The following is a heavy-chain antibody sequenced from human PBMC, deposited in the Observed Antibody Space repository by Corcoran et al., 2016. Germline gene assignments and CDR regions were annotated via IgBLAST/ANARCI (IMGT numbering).Heavy chain of an antibody. D-gene: IGHD3-22*01. CDR1: GGSISSSSYY. V-gene: IGHV4-39*07. Sequence: QLQLQESGPGLVKPSETLSLTCTVSGGSISSSSYYWGWIRQPPGKGLEWIGSIYYSGSTYYNPSLKSRVTISVDTSKNQFSLKLSSVTAADTAVYYCARDISMGIVVVHDGFDYWGQGTLVTVSS. CDR3: ARDISMGIVVVHDGFDY. CDR2: IYYSGST. J-gene: IGHJ4*02.